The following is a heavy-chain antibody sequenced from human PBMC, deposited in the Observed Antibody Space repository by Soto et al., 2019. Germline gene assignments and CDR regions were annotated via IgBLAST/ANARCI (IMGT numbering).Heavy chain of an antibody. CDR3: ARLVSGYEGYYFDY. J-gene: IGHJ4*02. CDR2: IYYSGST. CDR1: GGSISSGDYY. Sequence: KTSETLSLTCTVSGGSISSGDYYWSWIRQPPGKGLEWIGYIYYSGSTYYNPSLKSRVTISVDTSKNQFSLKLSSVTAADTAVYYCARLVSGYEGYYFDYWGQGTLVTVSS. D-gene: IGHD5-12*01. V-gene: IGHV4-30-4*01.